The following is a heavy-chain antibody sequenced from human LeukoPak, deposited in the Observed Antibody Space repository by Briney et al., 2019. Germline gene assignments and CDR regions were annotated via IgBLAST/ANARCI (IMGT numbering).Heavy chain of an antibody. CDR1: CGSFSGYY. D-gene: IGHD5-12*01. V-gene: IGHV4-34*01. CDR2: INHSGST. CDR3: ERGEYSGYENSIDY. Sequence: PSETLSLTCAVYCGSFSGYYWIGIRQPPGKGLEGMGEINHSGSTNYNPSLKSRVTISVDTSKNQFSLKLSSVTAADTAVYYCERGEYSGYENSIDYWCQGTLVTVSS. J-gene: IGHJ4*02.